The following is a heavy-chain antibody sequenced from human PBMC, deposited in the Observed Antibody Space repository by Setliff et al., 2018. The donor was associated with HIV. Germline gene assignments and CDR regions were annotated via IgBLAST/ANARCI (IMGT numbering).Heavy chain of an antibody. CDR1: GGTFSGYY. J-gene: IGHJ4*02. CDR3: ATRMGGSYDY. Sequence: SETLSLTCAVFGGTFSGYYWSWIRQPPGKGLEWIGEINHSGSTSYNPSLKSRLTISVDTSKNPFSLKVNFMTAADTAVYYCATRMGGSYDYWGQGTRVTVSS. CDR2: INHSGST. V-gene: IGHV4-34*08. D-gene: IGHD3-10*01.